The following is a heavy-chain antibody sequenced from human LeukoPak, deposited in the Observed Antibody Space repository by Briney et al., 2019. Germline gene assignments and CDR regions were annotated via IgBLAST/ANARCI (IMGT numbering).Heavy chain of an antibody. CDR3: ARHGVGPRFDP. CDR2: IYYSGST. Sequence: SETLSLTCSASGGSISSYYWSWIRQPPGKGLEWIGYIYYSGSTNYNPSLKSRVTISVDTSKNQFSLNLSSVSAADTAVYYCARHGVGPRFDPWGQGTLVTVSS. V-gene: IGHV4-59*08. CDR1: GGSISSYY. J-gene: IGHJ5*02.